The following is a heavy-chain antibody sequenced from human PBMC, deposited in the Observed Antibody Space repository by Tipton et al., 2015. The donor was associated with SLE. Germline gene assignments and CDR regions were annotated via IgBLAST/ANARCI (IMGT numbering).Heavy chain of an antibody. Sequence: TLSLTCTFSSGSVSSGAYYWSWIRQHPGKGLEWIGYVFSSGTTYYNPSLKGRLSLSLDTSQNQLSLKLSSVTSADTAVYYCARYFYDSSGVCLFDFWGQGTLVTVSS. CDR1: SGSVSSGAYY. V-gene: IGHV4-31*03. CDR2: VFSSGTT. CDR3: ARYFYDSSGVCLFDF. D-gene: IGHD3-22*01. J-gene: IGHJ4*02.